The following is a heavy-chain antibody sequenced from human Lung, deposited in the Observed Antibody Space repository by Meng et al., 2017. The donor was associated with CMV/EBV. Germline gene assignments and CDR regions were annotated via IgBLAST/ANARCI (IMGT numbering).Heavy chain of an antibody. Sequence: GESLKISCAASGFTVSSNYMSWVRQAPGKGLEWVSVIYSGGSTYYADSVKGRFTISRDNSKNTLYLQVNSLRAEDTAVYYCARDPIEYSSSVADYWGQGTLVTFSS. CDR1: GFTVSSNY. V-gene: IGHV3-66*02. CDR3: ARDPIEYSSSVADY. CDR2: IYSGGST. D-gene: IGHD6-6*01. J-gene: IGHJ4*02.